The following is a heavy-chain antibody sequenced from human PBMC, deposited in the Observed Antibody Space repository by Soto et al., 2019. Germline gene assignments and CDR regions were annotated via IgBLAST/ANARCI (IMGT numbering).Heavy chain of an antibody. Sequence: GGSLRLSCAASGFTFSSNWMHWVRQAPGKGLVWVSRINSDGSITSYADSVKGQFTISRDNAKNAVYLQMNSLRAEGTAVYYCARGSSTWYVSLDYWGQGILVTVSS. V-gene: IGHV3-74*01. CDR3: ARGSSTWYVSLDY. CDR1: GFTFSSNW. D-gene: IGHD6-13*01. CDR2: INSDGSIT. J-gene: IGHJ4*02.